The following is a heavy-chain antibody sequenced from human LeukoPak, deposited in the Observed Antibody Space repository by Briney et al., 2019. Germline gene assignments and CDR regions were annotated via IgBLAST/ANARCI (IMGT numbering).Heavy chain of an antibody. CDR2: IFYSGRT. D-gene: IGHD6-6*01. CDR3: ARVEYSRQVDY. Sequence: SETLSLTCTVSGGSISSYYWGWIRQPPGKGLEWIGSIFYSGRTYYNPSLKSRVTISVDTSKNQFSLKVSSVTAADTAVYYCARVEYSRQVDYWGQGTLVTVSP. J-gene: IGHJ4*02. CDR1: GGSISSYY. V-gene: IGHV4-39*07.